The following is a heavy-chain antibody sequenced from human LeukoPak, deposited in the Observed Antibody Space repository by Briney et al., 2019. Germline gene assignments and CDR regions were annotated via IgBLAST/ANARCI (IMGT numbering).Heavy chain of an antibody. Sequence: GGSLRLSCAASGFTFSSYSMNWVRQAPGKGLEWVSAISGSGGSTYYADSVKGRFTISRDNSKNTLYLQMNSLRAEDTAVYYCAKRTEGALDSYGSINLYFDYWGQGTLVTVSS. J-gene: IGHJ4*02. CDR3: AKRTEGALDSYGSINLYFDY. CDR1: GFTFSSYS. V-gene: IGHV3-23*01. D-gene: IGHD5-18*01. CDR2: ISGSGGST.